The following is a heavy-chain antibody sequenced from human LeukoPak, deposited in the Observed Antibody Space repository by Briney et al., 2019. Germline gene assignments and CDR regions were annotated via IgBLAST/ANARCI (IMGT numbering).Heavy chain of an antibody. D-gene: IGHD5-24*01. J-gene: IGHJ5*02. Sequence: SVKVSCKASGGTFSNYPIIWVRQAPGRRLEWLGGIIPIYGTANYALMFQGKITITAHESTATAYMELRSLTSDDTAMYFCATHTGGYNYWWFDIWGQGTLVSVSS. CDR3: ATHTGGYNYWWFDI. CDR2: IIPIYGTA. CDR1: GGTFSNYP. V-gene: IGHV1-69*13.